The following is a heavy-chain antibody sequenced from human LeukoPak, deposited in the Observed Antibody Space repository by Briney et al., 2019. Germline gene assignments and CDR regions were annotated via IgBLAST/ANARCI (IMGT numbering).Heavy chain of an antibody. D-gene: IGHD6-19*01. CDR1: GFTVSSNY. Sequence: PGGSLRLSCAASGFTVSSNYMSWVRQAPGEGLEWVSVIYSGGSTYYADSVKGRFTISRDNSKNTLYLQMNSLRAEDTAVYYCARDSAGHFDYWGQGTLVTVSS. CDR3: ARDSAGHFDY. CDR2: IYSGGST. J-gene: IGHJ4*02. V-gene: IGHV3-53*01.